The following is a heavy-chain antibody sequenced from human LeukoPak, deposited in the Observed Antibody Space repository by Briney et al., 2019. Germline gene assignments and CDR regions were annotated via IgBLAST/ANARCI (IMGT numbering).Heavy chain of an antibody. CDR2: IYSTGST. Sequence: PAETLSLTCAVSGGSISSGDYSWSWIREPLGRGREWVGYIYSTGSTNYHPSLKSRVTISVDTSNNQSSLKLSSVTAADTAVYYCPRVPTCGGDCYAFDIWRQGTMVTVSS. V-gene: IGHV4-61*08. CDR3: PRVPTCGGDCYAFDI. D-gene: IGHD2-21*02. J-gene: IGHJ3*02. CDR1: GGSISSGDYS.